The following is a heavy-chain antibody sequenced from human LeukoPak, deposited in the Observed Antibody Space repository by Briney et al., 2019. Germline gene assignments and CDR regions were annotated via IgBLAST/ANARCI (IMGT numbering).Heavy chain of an antibody. Sequence: GGSLRLSCAASGFTFSNYVMGWVRQAPGKRLEWVSDVSGSGGNTYYADSVKGRFTISRDNSKNTLYLQMNSLRAEDTAVYYCAKNLIHLWCFDYWGHGTLVTVSS. V-gene: IGHV3-23*01. CDR1: GFTFSNYV. J-gene: IGHJ4*01. D-gene: IGHD5-18*01. CDR2: VSGSGGNT. CDR3: AKNLIHLWCFDY.